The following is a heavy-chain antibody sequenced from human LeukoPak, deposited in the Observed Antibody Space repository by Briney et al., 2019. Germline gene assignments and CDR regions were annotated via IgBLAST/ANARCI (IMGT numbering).Heavy chain of an antibody. V-gene: IGHV4-59*12. J-gene: IGHJ4*02. CDR2: IYYSGST. D-gene: IGHD6-19*01. Sequence: SETLSLTCTVSGVSISSYYWSWIRQVPGKGLEWIGYIYYSGSTNYNPSLKSRVTISIDTSKNQFSLKLSSVTAADTAVYYCARDGVGSSGWYGVDYWGQGTLVTVSS. CDR3: ARDGVGSSGWYGVDY. CDR1: GVSISSYY.